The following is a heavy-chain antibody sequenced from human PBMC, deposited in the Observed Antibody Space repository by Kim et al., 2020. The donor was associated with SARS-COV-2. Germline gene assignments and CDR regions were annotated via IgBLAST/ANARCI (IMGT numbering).Heavy chain of an antibody. CDR3: ARDPPRIAARPFYFDY. J-gene: IGHJ4*02. Sequence: ASVKVSCKASGYTFTGYYMHWVRQAPGQGLEWMGRINPNSGGTNYAQKFQGRVTMTRDTSISTAYMELSRLRSDDTAVYYCARDPPRIAARPFYFDYWGQGTLVTVSS. D-gene: IGHD6-6*01. V-gene: IGHV1-2*06. CDR1: GYTFTGYY. CDR2: INPNSGGT.